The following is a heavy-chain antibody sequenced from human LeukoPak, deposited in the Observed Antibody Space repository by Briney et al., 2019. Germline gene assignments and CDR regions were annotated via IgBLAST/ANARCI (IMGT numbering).Heavy chain of an antibody. J-gene: IGHJ4*02. CDR1: GGSISSYY. CDR3: ARERDQEGVTNTHYFDY. V-gene: IGHV4-59*01. Sequence: PSQSPSLTCTVSGGSISSYYWSWLRQPPGKGLEWIGYIYYSGSTNYNPSLKSRVTISVDTSKNQFSLKLSSVTAADTAVYYCARERDQEGVTNTHYFDYWGQGTLVTVSS. CDR2: IYYSGST. D-gene: IGHD5-18*01.